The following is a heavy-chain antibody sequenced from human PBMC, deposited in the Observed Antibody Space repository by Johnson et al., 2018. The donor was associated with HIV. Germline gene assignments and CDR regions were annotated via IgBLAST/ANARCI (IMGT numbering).Heavy chain of an antibody. D-gene: IGHD6-13*01. Sequence: VQLVESGGGLVQPGGSLRLSCGASGFSVSRNHMNWVRQVPVKGLEWVSVIYSSGSTYYADSVKGRFTFSRDNFKNSLFLQMNSLRVEDTAVYYCARSGGYPNAFDSWGQGTMVTVSS. V-gene: IGHV3-66*01. CDR3: ARSGGYPNAFDS. CDR2: IYSSGST. CDR1: GFSVSRNH. J-gene: IGHJ3*02.